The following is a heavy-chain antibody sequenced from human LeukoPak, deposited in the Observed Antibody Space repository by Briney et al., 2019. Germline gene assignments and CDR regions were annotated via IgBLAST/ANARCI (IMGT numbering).Heavy chain of an antibody. J-gene: IGHJ4*02. CDR1: GYTLTELS. V-gene: IGHV1-24*01. D-gene: IGHD3-10*01. CDR3: ATQYYYGSGTFFDY. CDR2: FDPEDGET. Sequence: ASVKVSCQVSGYTLTELSMHWVRQAPGKGLEWMGGFDPEDGETIYAQKFQGRVTMTEDTSTDTANMELSSLRSEDTAVYYCATQYYYGSGTFFDYGGQGTRVTVSS.